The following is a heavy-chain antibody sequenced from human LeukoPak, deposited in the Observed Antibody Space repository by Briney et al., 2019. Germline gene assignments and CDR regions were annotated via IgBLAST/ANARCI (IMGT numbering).Heavy chain of an antibody. Sequence: PGGSLRLSCAASGFTFSSYWMSWVRQAPGKGLEWVANIKQDGSEKYYVDSVKGRFTISRDNAKNSLYLQMNSLRAEDTAVYYCAKCSGGSCHRTLDYWGQGTLVTVSS. V-gene: IGHV3-7*01. J-gene: IGHJ4*02. CDR3: AKCSGGSCHRTLDY. D-gene: IGHD2-15*01. CDR2: IKQDGSEK. CDR1: GFTFSSYW.